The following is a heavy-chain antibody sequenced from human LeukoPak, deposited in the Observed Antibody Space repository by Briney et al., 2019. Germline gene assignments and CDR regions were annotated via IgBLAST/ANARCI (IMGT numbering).Heavy chain of an antibody. D-gene: IGHD1-1*01. V-gene: IGHV3-23*01. Sequence: GGTLRLSCAASGFTFSSYGMTWVRQAPGKGLEWVSTINTSGDSTYYADPVKGRFTISRDNSKNTLFLQMNSLRAEDTALYYCAKSTGTRTFDYWGQGTLVTVPS. CDR3: AKSTGTRTFDY. CDR1: GFTFSSYG. CDR2: INTSGDST. J-gene: IGHJ4*02.